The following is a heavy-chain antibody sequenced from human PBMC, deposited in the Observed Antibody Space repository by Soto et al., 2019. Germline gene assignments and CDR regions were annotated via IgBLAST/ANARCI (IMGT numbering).Heavy chain of an antibody. J-gene: IGHJ4*02. Sequence: GGSLRLSCAASGFTVSSNYMSWVRQAPGKGLEWVSVIYSGGSTYYADSVKGRFTISRDNSKNTLYLQMNSLRAEDTAVYYCARGVPRVSSGYYSVGPVGHWGQGTLVTVSS. D-gene: IGHD3-22*01. CDR1: GFTVSSNY. CDR2: IYSGGST. CDR3: ARGVPRVSSGYYSVGPVGH. V-gene: IGHV3-53*01.